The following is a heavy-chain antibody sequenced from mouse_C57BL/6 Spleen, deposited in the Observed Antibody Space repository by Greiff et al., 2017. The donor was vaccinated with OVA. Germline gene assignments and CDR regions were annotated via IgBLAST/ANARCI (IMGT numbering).Heavy chain of an antibody. CDR1: GFTFSDYY. Sequence: EVKLMESEGGLVQPGSSMKLSCTASGFTFSDYYMAWVRQVPEKGLEWVANINYDGSSTDYLDSLKSRFIISRDNAKNILYLQMSSLKSEDTATYYCAREIYYYGSSYAMDYWGQGTSVTVSS. V-gene: IGHV5-16*01. CDR3: AREIYYYGSSYAMDY. CDR2: INYDGSST. D-gene: IGHD1-1*01. J-gene: IGHJ4*01.